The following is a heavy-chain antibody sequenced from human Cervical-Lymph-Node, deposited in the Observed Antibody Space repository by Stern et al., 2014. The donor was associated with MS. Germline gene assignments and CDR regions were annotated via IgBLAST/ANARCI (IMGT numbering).Heavy chain of an antibody. CDR2: IFWGDDK. D-gene: IGHD2-15*01. Sequence: ESGPTLVKPTQTVTLTCTLSGFSVATAGVGVGWIRQPPGKALEWLALIFWGDDKFYSPSLKNRLTIIKDTSKNQVVLTMTNVDPVDTATYYCAHSRVKYCRGGTCYSSLFDYWGQGTLVTVSS. CDR1: GFSVATAGVG. CDR3: AHSRVKYCRGGTCYSSLFDY. J-gene: IGHJ4*02. V-gene: IGHV2-5*02.